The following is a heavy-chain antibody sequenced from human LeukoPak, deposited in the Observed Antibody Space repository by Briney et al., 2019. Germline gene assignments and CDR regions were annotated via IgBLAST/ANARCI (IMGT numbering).Heavy chain of an antibody. V-gene: IGHV3-48*01. J-gene: IGHJ4*02. CDR2: ISESSSTK. CDR3: ERVATPLARADY. CDR1: GFTFSRYS. D-gene: IGHD6-6*01. Sequence: GGSLRLSCAVSGFTFSRYSVNWVRQAPGKGLEWVSYISESSSTKYYADSVKGRFTISRDNAQNSLFLQMSSLRAEDTAVYYCERVATPLARADYWGQGSLVTVSS.